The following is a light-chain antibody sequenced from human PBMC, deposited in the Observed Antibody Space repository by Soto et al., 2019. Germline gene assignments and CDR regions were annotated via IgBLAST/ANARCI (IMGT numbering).Light chain of an antibody. CDR2: DTT. CDR3: LLSYNGPYV. CDR1: TGAVTNGHY. Sequence: QAVVTQEPSLTVSPGGTVTLTCGSSTGAVTNGHYPYWFQQKPGQAPRTLIYDTTNRHSWTPAQFSGSLLGGKAALTLSGAQPEDAAEYYCLLSYNGPYVFGTGTKVTVL. V-gene: IGLV7-46*01. J-gene: IGLJ1*01.